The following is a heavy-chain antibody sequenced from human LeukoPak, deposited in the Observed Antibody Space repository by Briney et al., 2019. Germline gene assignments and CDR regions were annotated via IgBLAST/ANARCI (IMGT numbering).Heavy chain of an antibody. CDR3: ARQSSGGYGLGY. D-gene: IGHD5-12*01. Sequence: ASVKLSCKASRYTFTGNYMHWVRQTAGQGLGWMGWINPNSGGTNYAQKFQGRATMTRDTSISTAYMELSRLSSDDTAVYYCARQSSGGYGLGYGGWGTVVIVS. J-gene: IGHJ4*02. CDR2: INPNSGGT. V-gene: IGHV1-2*02. CDR1: RYTFTGNY.